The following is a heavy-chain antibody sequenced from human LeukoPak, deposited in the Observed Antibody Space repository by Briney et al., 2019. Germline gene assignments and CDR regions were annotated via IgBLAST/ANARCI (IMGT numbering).Heavy chain of an antibody. CDR3: ARDNIVVVPAAMVYYYYYGMDV. CDR2: IYHSGST. V-gene: IGHV4-4*02. Sequence: SGTLSLTCAVSGGSISSSNWWSWVRQPPGKGLEWIGEIYHSGSTNYNPSLKSRVTISVDTSKNQFSLKLSSVTAADTAVYYCARDNIVVVPAAMVYYYYYGMDVWGQGTTVTVSS. J-gene: IGHJ6*02. D-gene: IGHD2-2*01. CDR1: GGSISSSNW.